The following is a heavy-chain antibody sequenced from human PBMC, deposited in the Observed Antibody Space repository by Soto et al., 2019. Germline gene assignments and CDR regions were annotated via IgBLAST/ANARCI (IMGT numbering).Heavy chain of an antibody. V-gene: IGHV4-34*01. CDR1: GGSFSGYY. CDR2: INHSGST. J-gene: IGHJ4*02. CDR3: ASSYSSSWSLFDY. Sequence: QVQLQQWGAGLLKPSETLSLTCAVYGGSFSGYYWSWIRQPPGKGLEWIGEINHSGSTTYNPSLKSRVTISVDTSKNQFSLKLSSVTAADTAVYYCASSYSSSWSLFDYWGQGTLVTVSS. D-gene: IGHD6-13*01.